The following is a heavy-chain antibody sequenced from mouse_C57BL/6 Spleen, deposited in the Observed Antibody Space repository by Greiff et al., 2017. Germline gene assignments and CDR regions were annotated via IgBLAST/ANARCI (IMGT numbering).Heavy chain of an antibody. CDR3: AREDESFDY. CDR1: GYSITSGYY. V-gene: IGHV3-6*01. J-gene: IGHJ2*01. Sequence: EVQLVESGPGLVKPSQSLSLTCSVTGYSITSGYYWNWIRRFPGNKLEWMGYISYDGSNNYNPSLKNRISITRDTSKNQFFLKLNSVTTEDTATYYCAREDESFDYWGQGTTLTVSS. CDR2: ISYDGSN.